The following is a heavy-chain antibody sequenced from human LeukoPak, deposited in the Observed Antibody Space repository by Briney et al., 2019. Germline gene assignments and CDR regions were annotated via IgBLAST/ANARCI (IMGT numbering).Heavy chain of an antibody. CDR1: GGSFSGYY. CDR3: ARGKSKDCSSTSCYNRVTVFDI. V-gene: IGHV4-34*01. CDR2: INHSGST. D-gene: IGHD2-2*02. J-gene: IGHJ3*02. Sequence: PSETLSLTCAVYGGSFSGYYWSWIRQPPGKGLEWIGEINHSGSTNYNPSLKSRVTISVDTSKNQFSLKLSSVTAADTAVYYCARGKSKDCSSTSCYNRVTVFDIWGQGTMVTVSS.